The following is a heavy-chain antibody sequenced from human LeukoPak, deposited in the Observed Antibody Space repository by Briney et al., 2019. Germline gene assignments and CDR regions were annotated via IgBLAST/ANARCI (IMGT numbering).Heavy chain of an antibody. Sequence: GGSLRLSCAASGFTFSSYSMNWVRQAPGKGLEWVAVISYDGSNKYYADSVKGRFTISRDNSKNTLHLQMNSLRGEDTAVYYCARDLWLQLRGDYWGQGTLVTVSS. J-gene: IGHJ4*02. CDR1: GFTFSSYS. CDR3: ARDLWLQLRGDY. V-gene: IGHV3-30*03. CDR2: ISYDGSNK. D-gene: IGHD5-24*01.